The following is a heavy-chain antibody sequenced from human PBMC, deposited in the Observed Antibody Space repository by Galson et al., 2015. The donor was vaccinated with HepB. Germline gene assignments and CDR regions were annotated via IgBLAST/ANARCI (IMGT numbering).Heavy chain of an antibody. CDR2: IYYSGKT. CDR3: ARHVVGTDYYGSYCHS. V-gene: IGHV4-39*01. D-gene: IGHD3/OR15-3a*01. Sequence: SETLSLTCTVSGGSISSSSFYWGWIRQPPGTGLEWIGSIYYSGKTYYTPALNSRVTISVDTSKNQFSLKLSSVTAADTAVYYCARHVVGTDYYGSYCHSWGQGTLVTVSS. J-gene: IGHJ4*02. CDR1: GGSISSSSFY.